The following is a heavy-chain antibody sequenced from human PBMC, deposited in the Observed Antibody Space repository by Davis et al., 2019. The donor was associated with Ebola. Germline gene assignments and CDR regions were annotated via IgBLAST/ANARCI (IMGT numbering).Heavy chain of an antibody. V-gene: IGHV6-1*01. Sequence: HSQTLSLTCAISGDSVSGKNGAWNWIRQSPSRGLEWLGRTYYTSKWYNHYAAPVKSRTTINADTSKNELSLHLNSVTPEDTAVYYCARGWLRSAFDQWGQGTLVTVSS. CDR1: GDSVSGKNGA. D-gene: IGHD5-12*01. J-gene: IGHJ4*02. CDR3: ARGWLRSAFDQ. CDR2: TYYTSKWYN.